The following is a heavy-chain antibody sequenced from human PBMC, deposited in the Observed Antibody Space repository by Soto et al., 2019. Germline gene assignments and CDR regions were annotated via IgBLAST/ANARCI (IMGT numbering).Heavy chain of an antibody. CDR2: IYYSGST. CDR1: GGSINSGDYY. V-gene: IGHV4-30-4*01. CDR3: ATVPTYYYDRSGYANAFDM. D-gene: IGHD3-22*01. Sequence: QVQLQESGPGLVKPSQTLSLTCTVSGGSINSGDYYWSWIRQPPGKGLEWIGYIYYSGSTYHNPSLKRRINISVDTSKNQFSLKLSSVTAADTAVYYCATVPTYYYDRSGYANAFDMWGQGTMVTVSS. J-gene: IGHJ3*02.